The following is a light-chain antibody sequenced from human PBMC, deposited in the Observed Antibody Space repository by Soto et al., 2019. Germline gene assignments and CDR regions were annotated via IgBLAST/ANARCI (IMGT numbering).Light chain of an antibody. CDR1: QSISSY. J-gene: IGKJ1*01. V-gene: IGKV1-39*01. CDR2: AAS. CDR3: QQSYSTPNT. Sequence: DIQMTQSPSSLSASVGDRVTITCRASQSISSYLNWYQQKPGKAPKLLIYAASSLQSGVPSRFSGSGSGTDFTLTINSLQPEDFATYYCQQSYSTPNTFGQGTKVDIK.